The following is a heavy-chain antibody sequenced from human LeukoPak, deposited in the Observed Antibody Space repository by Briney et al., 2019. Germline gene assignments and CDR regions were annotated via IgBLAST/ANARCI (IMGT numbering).Heavy chain of an antibody. D-gene: IGHD4-17*01. J-gene: IGHJ4*02. CDR1: GFTFSSYA. V-gene: IGHV3-23*01. CDR2: ISGSGGST. CDR3: AKCSLGDYGDCRTPGAYYSDY. Sequence: GGSLRLSCAASGFTFSSYAMSWVRQAPGKGLEWVSAISGSGGSTYYADSVKGRFTISRDNSKNALYLQMNSLRAEDMAVHYCAKCSLGDYGDCRTPGAYYSDYWGQGTLVTISS.